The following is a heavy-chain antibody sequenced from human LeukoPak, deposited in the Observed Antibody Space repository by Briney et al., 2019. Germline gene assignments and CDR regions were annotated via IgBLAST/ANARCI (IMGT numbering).Heavy chain of an antibody. CDR2: ISSSSSYK. D-gene: IGHD3-10*02. CDR1: GFTFSSYS. J-gene: IGHJ6*04. CDR3: AELGITMIGGV. V-gene: IGHV3-21*01. Sequence: PGGSLRLSCAASGFTFSSYSMNWVRQAPGKGLEWVSFISSSSSYKYYADSVKGRFTISRDNAKNSLYLQMNSLRAEDTAVYYCAELGITMIGGVWGKGTTVTISS.